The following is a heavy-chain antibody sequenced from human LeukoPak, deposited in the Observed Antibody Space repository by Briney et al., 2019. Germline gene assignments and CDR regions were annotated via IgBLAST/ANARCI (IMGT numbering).Heavy chain of an antibody. CDR2: INPSGGTT. D-gene: IGHD2-8*01. CDR3: ARQRGGQYEDAFDI. CDR1: GYTSTSSY. V-gene: IGHV1-46*01. J-gene: IGHJ3*02. Sequence: ASVKVSCKASGYTSTSSYIHWVRQAPGQGLEWMGIINPSGGTTIYAQKFQGRVTMTRDTSTSTVYMGLSSLRSEDTAVYYCARQRGGQYEDAFDIWGQGTVVTVSS.